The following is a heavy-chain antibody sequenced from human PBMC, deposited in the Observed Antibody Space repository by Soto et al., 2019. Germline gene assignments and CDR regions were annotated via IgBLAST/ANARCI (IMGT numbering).Heavy chain of an antibody. CDR1: GGSISSYY. CDR3: AGWICSGGSCYSAPDQNWFDP. J-gene: IGHJ5*02. V-gene: IGHV4-59*12. CDR2: IYYSGST. Sequence: SETLSLTCTVSGGSISSYYWSWIRQPPGKGLEWIGYIYYSGSTNYNPSLKSRVPISVATSKNQFSLKLSSVTAADTAVYYCAGWICSGGSCYSAPDQNWFDPWGQGTLVTVSS. D-gene: IGHD2-15*01.